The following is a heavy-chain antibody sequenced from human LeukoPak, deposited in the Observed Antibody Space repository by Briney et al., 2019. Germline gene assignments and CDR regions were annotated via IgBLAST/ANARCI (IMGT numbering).Heavy chain of an antibody. CDR3: AKGGSSSSYYFDY. D-gene: IGHD6-6*01. J-gene: IGHJ4*02. Sequence: PGGSLRLSCAASGFTFSSYGMRWVRQAPGKGLEWVAVISYDGSNKYYADSVKGRFTISRDNSKNTLYLRMNSLRAEDTAVYYCAKGGSSSSYYFDYWGQGTLVTVSS. CDR2: ISYDGSNK. V-gene: IGHV3-30*18. CDR1: GFTFSSYG.